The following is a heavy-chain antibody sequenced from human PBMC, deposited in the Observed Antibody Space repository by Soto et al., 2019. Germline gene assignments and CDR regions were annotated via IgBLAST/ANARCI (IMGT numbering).Heavy chain of an antibody. D-gene: IGHD1-26*01. Sequence: SETLSLTCTVSGGSISSSSYYWGWIRQPPGKGLEWIGSIYYSGSTYYNPSLKSRVTISVDTSKNQFSLKLSSVTAADTAVYYCARAQTSGSYLSFDYWGQGTLVTVSS. CDR1: GGSISSSSYY. CDR2: IYYSGST. J-gene: IGHJ4*02. CDR3: ARAQTSGSYLSFDY. V-gene: IGHV4-39*07.